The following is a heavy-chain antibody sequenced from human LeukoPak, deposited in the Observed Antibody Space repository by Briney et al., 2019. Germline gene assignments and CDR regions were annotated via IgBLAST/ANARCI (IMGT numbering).Heavy chain of an antibody. CDR1: GYRFTSYW. V-gene: IGHV5-51*01. J-gene: IGHJ5*02. CDR2: IYPGYSHT. D-gene: IGHD4-17*01. CDR3: ARGTADLGDYGFDP. Sequence: EXXKISCKGSGYRFTSYWIGWVRRMPGKGVEGMGKIYPGYSHTTYRPSFLAQVTISPDKSISTAYLQSSSLKASDTAMYYCARGTADLGDYGFDPWGQGTLVTVSS.